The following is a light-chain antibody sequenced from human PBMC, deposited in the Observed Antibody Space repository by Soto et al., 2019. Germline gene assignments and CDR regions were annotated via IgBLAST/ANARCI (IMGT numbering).Light chain of an antibody. V-gene: IGLV2-11*01. CDR2: DVS. Sequence: QSALTQPRSVSGSPGQSVTISCTGTSSDVGGYNYLSWYQQHPGKAPKLMIYDVSKRPSGVPDRFSGSKSGNTASLTIPGLQAEDEADYYCCSYAGSYTYVFGTGTKLTVL. CDR1: SSDVGGYNY. J-gene: IGLJ1*01. CDR3: CSYAGSYTYV.